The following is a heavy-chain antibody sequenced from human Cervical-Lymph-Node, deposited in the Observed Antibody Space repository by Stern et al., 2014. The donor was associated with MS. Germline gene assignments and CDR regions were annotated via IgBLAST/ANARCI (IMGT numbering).Heavy chain of an antibody. CDR3: AKGGSGSYLD. Sequence: VQLVESGGGVVQPGRSLRLSCAASGFVFRRYALHWVRQAPGTGLEWLSLISYYGRDKYYTDSVKGRFTVSRDNSNNTVDLEMNSLRLEDTAVYYCAKGGSGSYLDWGQGSLVTVSS. CDR1: GFVFRRYA. CDR2: ISYYGRDK. J-gene: IGHJ4*02. V-gene: IGHV3-30*04. D-gene: IGHD1-26*01.